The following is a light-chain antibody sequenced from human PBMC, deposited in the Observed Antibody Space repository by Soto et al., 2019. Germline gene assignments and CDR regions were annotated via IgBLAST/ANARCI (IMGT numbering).Light chain of an antibody. CDR3: QSYDSSLSGRGVV. Sequence: QLVLTQPPSVSGAPGQRVTISCTGSSSNIGAGYDVHWYQQLPGTAPKLLIYGNSNRPSGVPDRFSGSKSGTSASLAITGLRAEDEADYYCQSYDSSLSGRGVVFGGGTKVTVL. V-gene: IGLV1-40*01. J-gene: IGLJ2*01. CDR1: SSNIGAGYD. CDR2: GNS.